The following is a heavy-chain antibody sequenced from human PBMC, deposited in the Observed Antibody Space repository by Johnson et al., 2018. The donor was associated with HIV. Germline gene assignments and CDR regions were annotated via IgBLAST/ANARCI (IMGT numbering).Heavy chain of an antibody. CDR1: GFTFSSYA. CDR2: INWNGGST. J-gene: IGHJ3*02. CDR3: ARVEGADAFDI. V-gene: IGHV3-20*04. Sequence: VQLVESGGGVVQPGRSLRLSCAASGFTFSSYAMHWVRQAPGKGLEWVSGINWNGGSTGYADSVKGRFTISRDNAKNSLYLQMNSLRVEDTALYYCARVEGADAFDIWGQGTMVTVSS.